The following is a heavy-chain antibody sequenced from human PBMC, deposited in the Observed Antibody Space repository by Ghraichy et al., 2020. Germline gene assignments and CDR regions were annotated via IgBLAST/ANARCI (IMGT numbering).Heavy chain of an antibody. CDR2: IIPIFGTA. V-gene: IGHV1-69*13. CDR3: ARGRRWLSGVGMDV. J-gene: IGHJ6*02. D-gene: IGHD5-24*01. Sequence: SVKVSCKASGGTFSSYAISWVRQAPGQGLEWMGGIIPIFGTANYAQKFQGRVTITADESTSTAYMELSSLRSEDTAVYYCARGRRWLSGVGMDVWGQGTTVTVSS. CDR1: GGTFSSYA.